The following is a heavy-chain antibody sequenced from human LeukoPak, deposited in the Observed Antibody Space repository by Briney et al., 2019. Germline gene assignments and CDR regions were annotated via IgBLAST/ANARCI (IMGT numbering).Heavy chain of an antibody. V-gene: IGHV4-34*01. CDR3: ARGELTDYYYYGMDV. CDR2: INHSGST. Sequence: KPSETLSLTCAVYGGSFSGYYWSWIRQPPGKGLEWIGEINHSGSTNYNPSLKSRVTISVDTSKNQFSLKLSSVTAADTAVYYCARGELTDYYYYGMDVWGQGTTATVSS. D-gene: IGHD3-10*01. CDR1: GGSFSGYY. J-gene: IGHJ6*02.